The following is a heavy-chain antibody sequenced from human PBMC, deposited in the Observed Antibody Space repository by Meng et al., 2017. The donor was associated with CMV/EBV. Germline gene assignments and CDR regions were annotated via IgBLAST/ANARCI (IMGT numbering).Heavy chain of an antibody. J-gene: IGHJ6*02. V-gene: IGHV4-39*01. CDR3: ASTGRLAPYYYYGMDV. CDR1: GGSISSSSYY. Sequence: SETLSLTCTVSGGSISSSSYYWGWIRQPPGKGLEWIGSIYYSGSTYYNPSLKSRVPISVDTSKNQFSLKLSSVTAADTAVYYCASTGRLAPYYYYGMDVWGQGTTVTVSS. CDR2: IYYSGST. D-gene: IGHD3-9*01.